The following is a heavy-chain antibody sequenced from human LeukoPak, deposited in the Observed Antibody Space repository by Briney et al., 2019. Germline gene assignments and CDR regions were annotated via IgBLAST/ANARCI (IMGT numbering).Heavy chain of an antibody. V-gene: IGHV3-7*01. CDR3: ARRWVSGSNFDY. CDR1: GFTFSSYW. CDR2: IEQDGSEK. J-gene: IGHJ4*02. Sequence: AGGSLRLSCAASGFTFSSYWMSWVRQAPGKRLEWVANIEQDGSEKYYLDSVKGRFTISRDNAKNPLYLQMNSLRAEDTAVYYCARRWVSGSNFDYWGQGTLVTVSS. D-gene: IGHD1-14*01.